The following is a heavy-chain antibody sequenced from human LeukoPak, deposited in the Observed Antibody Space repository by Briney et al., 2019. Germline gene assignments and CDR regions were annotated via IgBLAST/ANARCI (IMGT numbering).Heavy chain of an antibody. V-gene: IGHV1-69*13. CDR2: IIPIFGTA. D-gene: IGHD2-21*01. Sequence: SVKVSRKASGGTFSSYSISWVRLAPGQGLEWMGGIIPIFGTANYAQKFQGRVTITADESTSTAYMELSSLRSEDTAVYYCARAGCGGDCYDYWGQGTLVTVSS. CDR3: ARAGCGGDCYDY. J-gene: IGHJ4*02. CDR1: GGTFSSYS.